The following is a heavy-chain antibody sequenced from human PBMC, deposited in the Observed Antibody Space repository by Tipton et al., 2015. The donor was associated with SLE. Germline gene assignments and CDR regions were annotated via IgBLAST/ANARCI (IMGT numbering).Heavy chain of an antibody. CDR3: ARSTDQNWFDP. Sequence: TLSLTCTVSGGSISSSPYYWAWIRQPPGKGLEWIGNIYYGGGTYYNPSLESRVTISLDTSKNQFSLKLNSVTAADTAVYYCARSTDQNWFDPWGQGNLVTVSS. CDR2: IYYGGGT. V-gene: IGHV4-31*03. D-gene: IGHD2-2*01. CDR1: GGSISSSPYY. J-gene: IGHJ5*02.